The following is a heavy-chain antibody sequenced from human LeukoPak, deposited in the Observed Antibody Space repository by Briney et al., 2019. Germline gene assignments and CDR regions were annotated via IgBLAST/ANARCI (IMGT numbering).Heavy chain of an antibody. D-gene: IGHD3-16*02. Sequence: ASVKVSCKVPGYTPTELSMHWVRQAPGKGLERMGGFDPEDGETLYAQKFQGRVTMTAGTSTDTAYMELSSLRSEDTAVYYCATGVYDYVWGSYRSFDYWGQGTLVTVSS. V-gene: IGHV1-24*01. CDR3: ATGVYDYVWGSYRSFDY. CDR2: FDPEDGET. CDR1: GYTPTELS. J-gene: IGHJ4*02.